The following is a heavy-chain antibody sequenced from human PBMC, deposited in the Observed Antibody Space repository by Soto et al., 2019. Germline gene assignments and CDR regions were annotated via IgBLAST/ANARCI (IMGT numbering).Heavy chain of an antibody. CDR1: GYTFTSYY. J-gene: IGHJ4*02. D-gene: IGHD2-2*03. CDR2: INPSGGST. Sequence: ASVKVSCKASGYTFTSYYMHWVRQAPGQGLEWMGIINPSGGSTSYAQKFQGRVTMTRDTSTSTVYMELSSLRSEDTAVYYCARVDGYCSSTSCPHLDYWGQGTLVTVSS. V-gene: IGHV1-46*03. CDR3: ARVDGYCSSTSCPHLDY.